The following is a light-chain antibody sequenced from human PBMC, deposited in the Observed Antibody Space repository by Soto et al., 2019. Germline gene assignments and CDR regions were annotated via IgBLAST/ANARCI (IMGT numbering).Light chain of an antibody. J-gene: IGKJ1*01. CDR1: QSIRSW. CDR3: QQFNSYPWT. V-gene: IGKV1-5*01. Sequence: DIPMTQSPSALSASVGDRVTITCRASQSIRSWLAWYQHKPGKAPKLLIHDGSTLQSGVPSRFSGSGSGTDFTLTIISLQADDFATYYCQQFNSYPWTFGQRTKVEIK. CDR2: DGS.